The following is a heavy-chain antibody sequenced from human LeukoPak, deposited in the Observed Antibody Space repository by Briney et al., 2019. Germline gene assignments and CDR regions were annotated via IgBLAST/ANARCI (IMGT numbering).Heavy chain of an antibody. D-gene: IGHD3-22*01. J-gene: IGHJ3*02. V-gene: IGHV4-39*07. CDR3: ARDSYYDSSGSTLDAFDI. CDR1: GGSISSSSYY. Sequence: SETLSLTCTVSGGSISSSSYYWGWIRQPPGKGLEWIGSIYYSGSTYYNPSLKSRVTISVDTSKNQFSLKLSSVTAAHTAVYYCARDSYYDSSGSTLDAFDIWGQGTMVTVSS. CDR2: IYYSGST.